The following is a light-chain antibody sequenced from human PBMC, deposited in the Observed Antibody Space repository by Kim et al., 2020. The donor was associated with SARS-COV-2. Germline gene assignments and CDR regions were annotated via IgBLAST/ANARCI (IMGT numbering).Light chain of an antibody. CDR2: EVN. CDR3: SSYAGNNNLV. J-gene: IGLJ2*01. CDR1: SSDVGGYNY. V-gene: IGLV2-8*01. Sequence: GQSVTISCTGTSSDVGGYNYVSWYQQHPGKAPKLMIYEVNKRPSGVPDRFSGSKSGTTASLTVSGLQAEDEADYYCSSYAGNNNLVFGGGTQLTVL.